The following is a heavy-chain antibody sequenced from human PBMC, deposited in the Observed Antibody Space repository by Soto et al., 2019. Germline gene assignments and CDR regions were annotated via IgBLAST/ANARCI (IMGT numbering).Heavy chain of an antibody. CDR1: GVSITSYC. V-gene: IGHV4-59*01. D-gene: IGHD3-9*01. J-gene: IGHJ4*02. CDR3: ARDRRDGYKRYFEL. CDR2: ISFSGAT. Sequence: SETLSLTCTVSGVSITSYCWSWIRQTPGKGLDWIGSISFSGATYSNPSLKGRAALSVDTSENHLSLTLNSVTSADTAVYFCARDRRDGYKRYFELWGPG.